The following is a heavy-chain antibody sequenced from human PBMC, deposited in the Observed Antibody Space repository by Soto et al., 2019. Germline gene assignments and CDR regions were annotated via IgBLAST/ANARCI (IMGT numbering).Heavy chain of an antibody. CDR3: ASRSSGWYFDY. V-gene: IGHV3-23*01. CDR1: GFTFSSYA. CDR2: ISGSGGST. Sequence: EVQLLESGGGLVQPGGSLRLSCAASGFTFSSYAMSWVRQAPGKGLEWVSAISGSGGSTFYADSVKGRFTISRDNSKNTLYLQMSRLRAEDTAVYYIASRSSGWYFDYWGQGTLVTFSS. J-gene: IGHJ4*02. D-gene: IGHD6-19*01.